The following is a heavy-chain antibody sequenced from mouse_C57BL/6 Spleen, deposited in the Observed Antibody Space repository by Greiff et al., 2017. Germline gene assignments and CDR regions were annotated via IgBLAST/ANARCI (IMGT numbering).Heavy chain of an antibody. J-gene: IGHJ4*01. D-gene: IGHD1-1*01. Sequence: VQLQQSGAELVQPGASVTISCKASGYAFSSYWMNWVMQRPGKGLEWIGQIYPGDGDTNYNGKFKGKGTLTADKSSSTAYMQLSSLTSEDSAVYFCARLGDYYGSSNLYYAMDYGGQGTSVTVYS. CDR3: ARLGDYYGSSNLYYAMDY. CDR1: GYAFSSYW. CDR2: IYPGDGDT. V-gene: IGHV1-80*01.